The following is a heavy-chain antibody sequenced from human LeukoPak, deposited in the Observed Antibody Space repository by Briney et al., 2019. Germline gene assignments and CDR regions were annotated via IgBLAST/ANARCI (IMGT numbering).Heavy chain of an antibody. CDR1: GGTFSSYA. J-gene: IGHJ6*02. V-gene: IGHV1-69*06. Sequence: ASVKVSCKASGGTFSSYAISWVRQAPGQGLEWMGGIIPIFGTANYAQKFQGRVTITADKSTSIAYMELSSLRSEDTAVYYCARERMDDFAHYYGMDVWGQGTTVTVSS. CDR3: ARERMDDFAHYYGMDV. CDR2: IIPIFGTA. D-gene: IGHD3-3*01.